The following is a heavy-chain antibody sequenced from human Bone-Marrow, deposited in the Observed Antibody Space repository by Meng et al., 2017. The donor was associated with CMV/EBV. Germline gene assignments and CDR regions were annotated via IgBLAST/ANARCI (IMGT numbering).Heavy chain of an antibody. CDR3: ASSGSSLSRGGMDV. V-gene: IGHV3-64*02. D-gene: IGHD1-26*01. CDR2: ISSNGGST. Sequence: GESLRLSCAVSGFTFSSYAMHWVRQAPGKGLEYVSAISSNGGSTYYADSVKGRFTISRDNSKNTLYLQMGSLRAEDMAVYYCASSGSSLSRGGMDVWGQGTTVTVSS. CDR1: GFTFSSYA. J-gene: IGHJ6*02.